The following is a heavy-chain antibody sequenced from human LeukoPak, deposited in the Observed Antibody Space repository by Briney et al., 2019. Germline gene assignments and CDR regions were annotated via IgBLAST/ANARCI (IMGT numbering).Heavy chain of an antibody. V-gene: IGHV3-66*02. CDR2: LYSGGST. J-gene: IGHJ6*02. Sequence: WGYLRLYCSASGFTVSSNYMSWVAKAQGKGLKGFSILYSGGSTYYQDSEKGRFTISRDNSKNTLSLQINSLRAEDTAVYYCARDRHDFWSGSPYGMDVWGQGTTVTVSS. CDR3: ARDRHDFWSGSPYGMDV. D-gene: IGHD3-3*01. CDR1: GFTVSSNY.